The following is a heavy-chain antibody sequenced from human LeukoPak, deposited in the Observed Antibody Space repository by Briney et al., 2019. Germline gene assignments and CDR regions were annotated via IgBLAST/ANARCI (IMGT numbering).Heavy chain of an antibody. CDR1: GYTFTAYY. Sequence: ASVKVSCNASGYTFTAYYMHWVRQAPGQGLEWMGWINPSDGVTNYAQNFQGRVTMTRDTSISTAYMELSRLRSDDTAVYYCAQDRGRPDAFDFWGQGTMVTVSS. CDR2: INPSDGVT. J-gene: IGHJ3*01. CDR3: AQDRGRPDAFDF. V-gene: IGHV1-2*02.